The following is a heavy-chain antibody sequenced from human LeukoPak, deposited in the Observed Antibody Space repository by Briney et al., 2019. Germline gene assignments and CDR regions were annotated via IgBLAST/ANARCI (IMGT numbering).Heavy chain of an antibody. CDR1: RFTLSSYW. Sequence: GGSLRLSCTASRFTLSSYWMNWVRQAPGKGLEWVANIKQDGSQKYYVDFVKGRFTISRDNAKNSLYLQMNSLRAEDTAVYYCARDVSGTGGKDYWGQGTLVTVSS. CDR2: IKQDGSQK. V-gene: IGHV3-7*01. CDR3: ARDVSGTGGKDY. D-gene: IGHD1-1*01. J-gene: IGHJ4*02.